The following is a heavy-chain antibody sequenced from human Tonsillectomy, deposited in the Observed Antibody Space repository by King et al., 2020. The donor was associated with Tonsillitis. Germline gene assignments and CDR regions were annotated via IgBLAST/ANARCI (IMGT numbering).Heavy chain of an antibody. CDR1: GFTFSTYG. D-gene: IGHD5-18*01. V-gene: IGHV3-30*02. CDR2: IRYDGSNK. J-gene: IGHJ3*02. Sequence: VQLVESGGGVVQPGGSLRLSSTASGFTFSTYGMYWVRQAPGKGLEWVAFIRYDGSNKYYVDSVKGRFTISRDNSKNTLYLQMNSLRAEDTAAYYCVAPRSGDSYGFDAFDIWGQGTMVTVSS. CDR3: VAPRSGDSYGFDAFDI.